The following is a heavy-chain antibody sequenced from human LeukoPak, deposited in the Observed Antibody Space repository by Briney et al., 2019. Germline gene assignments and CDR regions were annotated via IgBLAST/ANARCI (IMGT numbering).Heavy chain of an antibody. D-gene: IGHD5-12*01. V-gene: IGHV1-2*02. Sequence: ASVKVPCKASGYTFTSYYMHWVRQAPGQGLEWMGWINPNSGGTNYAQKFQGRVTMTRDTSISTAYMELSRLRSDDTAVYYCASEGIVATIGVDYWGQGTLVTVSS. CDR2: INPNSGGT. CDR1: GYTFTSYY. J-gene: IGHJ4*02. CDR3: ASEGIVATIGVDY.